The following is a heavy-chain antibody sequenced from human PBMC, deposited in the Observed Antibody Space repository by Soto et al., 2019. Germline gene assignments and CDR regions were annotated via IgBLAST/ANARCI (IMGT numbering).Heavy chain of an antibody. Sequence: GGSLRLSCAASGFTFSSYGMHWVRQAPGKGLEWVAVISYDGSNKYYADSVKGRFTISRDNSKNTLYLQMNSLRAEDTAVYYCAKEGAERCSYALAYWGQGTLVTVSS. CDR1: GFTFSSYG. J-gene: IGHJ4*02. CDR2: ISYDGSNK. CDR3: AKEGAERCSYALAY. D-gene: IGHD5-18*01. V-gene: IGHV3-30*18.